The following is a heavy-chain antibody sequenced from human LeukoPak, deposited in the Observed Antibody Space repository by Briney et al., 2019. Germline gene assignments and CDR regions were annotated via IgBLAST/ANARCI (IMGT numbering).Heavy chain of an antibody. CDR3: ARDQSSGSSLLY. CDR2: INPSGGST. CDR1: GYTFTSYY. J-gene: IGHJ4*02. V-gene: IGHV1-46*01. D-gene: IGHD1-26*01. Sequence: GASVKVSCKASGYTFTSYYIRWVRQAPGQGLEWMGIINPSGGSTSYAQKFQGRVTMTRDMSTSTVYMELSSLRSEDTAVYYCARDQSSGSSLLYWGQGTLVTVSS.